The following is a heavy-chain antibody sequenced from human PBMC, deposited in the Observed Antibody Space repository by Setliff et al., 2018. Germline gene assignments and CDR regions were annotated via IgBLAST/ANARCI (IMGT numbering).Heavy chain of an antibody. V-gene: IGHV3-20*04. J-gene: IGHJ6*03. Sequence: GGSLRLSCAVSGFSFNDYGMGWVRQAPGKGLEWVSSINWNGVSIGYADSAKGRFTISRDDAKNSLYLQMNSLRAEDTALYYCAGVPRIIIMVGVISHYYYMDVWGKGTTVTVSS. D-gene: IGHD3-3*02. CDR1: GFSFNDYG. CDR3: AGVPRIIIMVGVISHYYYMDV. CDR2: INWNGVSI.